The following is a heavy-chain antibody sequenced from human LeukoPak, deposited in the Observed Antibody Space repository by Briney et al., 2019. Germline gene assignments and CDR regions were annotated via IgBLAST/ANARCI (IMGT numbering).Heavy chain of an antibody. Sequence: GGSLRLSCAASGFTFSSYSMNWVRQAPGKGLEWVSAISGSGGSTYYADSVKGRFTISRDNSKNTLYLQMNSLRAEDTAAYYCARGRSIVGATTDFDYWGQGTLVTVSS. CDR2: ISGSGGST. V-gene: IGHV3-23*01. J-gene: IGHJ4*02. CDR1: GFTFSSYS. D-gene: IGHD1-26*01. CDR3: ARGRSIVGATTDFDY.